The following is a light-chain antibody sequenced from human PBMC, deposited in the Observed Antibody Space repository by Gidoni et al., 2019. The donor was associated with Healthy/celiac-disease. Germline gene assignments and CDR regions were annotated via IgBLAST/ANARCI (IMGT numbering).Light chain of an antibody. J-gene: IGKJ3*01. CDR1: QSISSY. CDR2: AAS. Sequence: GDRVTITCRASQSISSYLNWYQQKPGKAPKLLIYAASSLQSGVPSRFSGSGSGTDFTLTISSLQPEDFATYYCQQSYSTPFTFGPGTKVDIK. V-gene: IGKV1-39*01. CDR3: QQSYSTPFT.